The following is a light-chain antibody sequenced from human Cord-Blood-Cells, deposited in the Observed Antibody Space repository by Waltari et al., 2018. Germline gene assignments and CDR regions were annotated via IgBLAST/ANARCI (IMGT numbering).Light chain of an antibody. CDR3: QQSYSTPYT. CDR2: AAS. J-gene: IGKJ2*01. CDR1: QSISSY. V-gene: IGKV1-39*01. Sequence: DIKMTQYPSSLAASVGDRVTITCRRSQSISSYLNWYQQKPGKAPKLLIYAASSLQSGVPSRFSGSGSGTDFTLTISSLQPEDFATYYCQQSYSTPYTFGQGTKLEIK.